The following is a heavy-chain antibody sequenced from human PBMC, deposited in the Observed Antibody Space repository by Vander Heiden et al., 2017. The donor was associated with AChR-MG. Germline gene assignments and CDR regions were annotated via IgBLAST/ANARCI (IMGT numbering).Heavy chain of an antibody. V-gene: IGHV3-9*01. CDR2: ISWNSGSI. CDR1: GFTFDDHA. CDR3: AKGKRISGYADTDDAFDI. D-gene: IGHD3-22*01. Sequence: EVQLVEPGGGMVQPGRSLRLSCAASGFTFDDHAMHWVRQAPGKGLEWVSGISWNSGSIGYADSVKGRFTISRDNAKNSLYLQMNSLRAEDTALYYCAKGKRISGYADTDDAFDIWGQGTMVTVSS. J-gene: IGHJ3*02.